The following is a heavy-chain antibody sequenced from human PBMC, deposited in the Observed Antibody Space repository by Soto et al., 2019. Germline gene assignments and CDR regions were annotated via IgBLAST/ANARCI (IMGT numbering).Heavy chain of an antibody. CDR2: IYPGDSDT. J-gene: IGHJ6*02. V-gene: IGHV5-51*01. CDR1: DTTRW. Sequence: EAQLVQSGAEVKKPGESLKISCKASDTTRWIGWVRQKPGKGLEWMGIIYPGDSDTKYSPSFQGQVTISVDKSISTAYLHWSSLKASDTATYYCARLVNYYFGMDVWGLGTTVTVSS. CDR3: ARLVNYYFGMDV.